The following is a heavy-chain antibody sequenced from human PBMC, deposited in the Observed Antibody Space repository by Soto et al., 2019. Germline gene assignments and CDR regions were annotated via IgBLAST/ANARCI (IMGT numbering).Heavy chain of an antibody. CDR3: ARDPSNLGVLGDGYNYFDYYYYGMDV. CDR1: GFTFSSYG. CDR2: IWYGGSNK. V-gene: IGHV3-33*01. Sequence: GGSLRLSCAASGFTFSSYGMHWVRQAPGKGLEWVAVIWYGGSNKYYADSVKGRFTISRDNSKNTLYLQMNSLRAEDTAVYYCARDPSNLGVLGDGYNYFDYYYYGMDVWGQGTTVTVSS. J-gene: IGHJ6*02. D-gene: IGHD5-12*01.